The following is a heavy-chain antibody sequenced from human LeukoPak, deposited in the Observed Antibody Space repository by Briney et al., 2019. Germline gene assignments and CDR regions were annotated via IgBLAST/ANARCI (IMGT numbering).Heavy chain of an antibody. CDR2: IIPIFGTA. J-gene: IGHJ6*03. CDR1: GGTFSSYA. Sequence: ASVKVSCKASGGTFSSYAISWVRQAPGQGLEWMGGIIPIFGTANYAQKFQGRVTITEAESTSTAYMEMSSLRSEDTAVYYCARGGFSSDYYYYMDVWGKGTTVTISS. V-gene: IGHV1-69*13. CDR3: ARGGFSSDYYYYMDV.